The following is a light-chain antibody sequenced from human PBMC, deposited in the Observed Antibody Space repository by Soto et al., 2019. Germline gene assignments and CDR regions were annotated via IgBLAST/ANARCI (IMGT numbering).Light chain of an antibody. J-gene: IGLJ1*01. V-gene: IGLV2-8*01. CDR3: NSFADSGTV. Sequence: QSALTQPPSASGSPGQSVTISCTGTSSDVGAYNYVSWYQQHPGRAPKLIIFEVDKRPSGVPDRFSGSKSGSTASLTVSGLQPEDEADYYCNSFADSGTVLGTGTKVTVL. CDR1: SSDVGAYNY. CDR2: EVD.